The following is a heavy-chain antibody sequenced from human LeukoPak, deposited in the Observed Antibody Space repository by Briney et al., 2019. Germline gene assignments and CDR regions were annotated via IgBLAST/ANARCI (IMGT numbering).Heavy chain of an antibody. CDR1: GFTFSSYA. Sequence: GGSLRLSCAASGFTFSSYAMSWVRQAPGKGLEWVSAISGSGGSTYYADSVKGRFTISRDNSKNTLYLQMNSLRAEDTAVYYCAKDPAGILTGYYYYYYYGMDVWGQGTTVTVSS. J-gene: IGHJ6*02. D-gene: IGHD3-9*01. CDR3: AKDPAGILTGYYYYYYYGMDV. V-gene: IGHV3-23*01. CDR2: ISGSGGST.